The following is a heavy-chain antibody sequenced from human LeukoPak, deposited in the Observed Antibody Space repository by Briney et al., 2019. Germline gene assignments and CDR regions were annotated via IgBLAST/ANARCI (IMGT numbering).Heavy chain of an antibody. CDR2: LKQDGSEK. D-gene: IGHD6-13*01. Sequence: GGSLRLSCSASGFTFSSYWMSWVRQAPGKGLEWVANLKQDGSEKYYVDSVKGRFTISRDNAKNSLYLEMNSLRAEDTAVYYCARGEGYSSSWYRHHLDYWGQGTLVTVSS. V-gene: IGHV3-7*01. J-gene: IGHJ4*02. CDR3: ARGEGYSSSWYRHHLDY. CDR1: GFTFSSYW.